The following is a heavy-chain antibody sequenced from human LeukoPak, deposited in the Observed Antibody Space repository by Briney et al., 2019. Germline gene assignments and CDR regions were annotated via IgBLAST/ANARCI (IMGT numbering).Heavy chain of an antibody. CDR2: INWNGGST. Sequence: GGSLRLSCAASGFTFDDYGMSWVRQAPGKGLEWVSGINWNGGSTGYADSVKGRFTISGDDAKNSLYLQMNSLRAEDTALYYCAREEAYYDSRSDAFDIWGQGALVTVSS. J-gene: IGHJ3*02. CDR1: GFTFDDYG. CDR3: AREEAYYDSRSDAFDI. D-gene: IGHD3-22*01. V-gene: IGHV3-20*04.